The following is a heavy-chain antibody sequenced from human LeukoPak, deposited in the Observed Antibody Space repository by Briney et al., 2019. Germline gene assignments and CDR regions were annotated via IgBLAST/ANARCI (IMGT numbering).Heavy chain of an antibody. CDR2: ISNGGST. CDR3: ARHTSGTMYSY. J-gene: IGHJ4*02. D-gene: IGHD1-7*01. CDR1: GGSIRSDTSY. V-gene: IGHV4-39*01. Sequence: LETLSLTCTVFGGSIRSDTSYWVLIRQPPGKWLEWIGTISNGGSTFYNPSLKSRVTISVDTSKNQLSLKLNSVTATDTSVYYCARHTSGTMYSYWGQGSLVTVSS.